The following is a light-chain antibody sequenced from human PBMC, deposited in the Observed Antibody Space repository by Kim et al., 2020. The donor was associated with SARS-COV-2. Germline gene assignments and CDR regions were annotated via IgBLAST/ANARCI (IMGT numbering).Light chain of an antibody. CDR1: SSNMGNNY. J-gene: IGLJ1*01. V-gene: IGLV1-51*01. CDR2: DHN. CDR3: GTWDSSLSAGV. Sequence: GQKVTISCSGSSSNMGNNYVSWYQQLPGTAPKLLIYDHNKRPSGIPDRFSGSKSGTSATLGITGLQTGDEADYYCGTWDSSLSAGVFGTGTKVTVL.